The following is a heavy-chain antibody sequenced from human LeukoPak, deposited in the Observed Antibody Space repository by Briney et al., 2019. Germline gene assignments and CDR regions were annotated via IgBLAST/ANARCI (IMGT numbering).Heavy chain of an antibody. CDR2: IHPNSGGT. J-gene: IGHJ5*02. V-gene: IGHV1-2*02. Sequence: ASVKVSCKASGYTFTGSYMHWVRQAPGQGLEWMGWIHPNSGGTNYAKTFQDRVTITRDTSISPAYMELCRLRYDDTPVSYCVREGLRAFLRYFDPNRPVDPWGQGTLVTVAS. CDR1: GYTFTGSY. D-gene: IGHD3-9*01. CDR3: VREGLRAFLRYFDPNRPVDP.